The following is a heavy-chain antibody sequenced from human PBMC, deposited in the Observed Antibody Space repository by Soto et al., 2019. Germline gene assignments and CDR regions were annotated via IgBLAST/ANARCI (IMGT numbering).Heavy chain of an antibody. CDR3: AILGVLGTTPS. D-gene: IGHD1-1*01. CDR2: IIPILGIA. V-gene: IGHV1-69*02. J-gene: IGHJ4*02. CDR1: GGTFSSYT. Sequence: QVQLVQSGAEVKKPGSSVKVSCKASGGTFSSYTISWVRQAPGQGLEWMGRIIPILGIANYAQKFQGRVTITADKSTSTGYMELSSLRSEDTAVYYCAILGVLGTTPSWGQGTLVTVSS.